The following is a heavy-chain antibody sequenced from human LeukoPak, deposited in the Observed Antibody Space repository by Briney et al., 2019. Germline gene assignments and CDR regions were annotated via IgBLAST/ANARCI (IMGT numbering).Heavy chain of an antibody. J-gene: IGHJ3*02. CDR2: IYYSGST. CDR3: ARDKAYYDSSGYYNAFDI. CDR1: GGFISSNY. D-gene: IGHD3-22*01. V-gene: IGHV4-59*01. Sequence: PSETLSLTCTVSGGFISSNYWSWIRQPPGKGLEWIWYIYYSGSTNYNPSLKSRVTISVDTSRNQFSLKLSSVTAADTAVYYYARDKAYYDSSGYYNAFDIWGQGTMVTVSS.